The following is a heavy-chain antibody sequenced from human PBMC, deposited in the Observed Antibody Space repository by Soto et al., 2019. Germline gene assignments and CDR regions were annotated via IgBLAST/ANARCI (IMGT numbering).Heavy chain of an antibody. CDR3: ARRYGGYRGYFDS. J-gene: IGHJ4*02. D-gene: IGHD5-12*01. CDR2: IYYTGST. CDR1: GDSVSSPNYY. V-gene: IGHV4-61*01. Sequence: SETLSLTCTVSGDSVSSPNYYWSWIRQPPGKGLEWISYIYYTGSTNFNPSLRSRVTISVDTSKNQFSLRLRSVSTADTAVYYCARRYGGYRGYFDSWGQGTLVTVSS.